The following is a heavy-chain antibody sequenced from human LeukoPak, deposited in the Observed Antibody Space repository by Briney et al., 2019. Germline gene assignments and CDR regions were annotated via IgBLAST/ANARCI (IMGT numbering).Heavy chain of an antibody. CDR1: GGSVSDYY. CDR3: ASRKLGNDY. V-gene: IGHV4-59*02. CDR2: IYYTGST. Sequence: SETLSLTCTISGGSVSDYYWSWIRQSPGKGLEWIGYIYYTGSTTYNPSLKSRVTISADTSKNQFSLKLSPVTAADTAVYYCASRKLGNDYWGQGTLVTVS. D-gene: IGHD7-27*01. J-gene: IGHJ4*02.